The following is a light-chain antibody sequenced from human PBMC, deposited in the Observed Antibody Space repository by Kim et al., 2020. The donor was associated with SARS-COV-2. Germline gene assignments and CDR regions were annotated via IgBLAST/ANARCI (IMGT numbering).Light chain of an antibody. V-gene: IGKV4-1*01. J-gene: IGKJ4*01. CDR1: QSVLYSSNNKNY. CDR2: WAS. Sequence: DIVMTQSPDSLAVSLGERATINCKSSQSVLYSSNNKNYLAWYQQKPGQPPKLLIYWASTRESGVPDRFSGSGSGTDFTLTISILQAEDVAVYYCQQYYSAPLTLGGGTKLEI. CDR3: QQYYSAPLT.